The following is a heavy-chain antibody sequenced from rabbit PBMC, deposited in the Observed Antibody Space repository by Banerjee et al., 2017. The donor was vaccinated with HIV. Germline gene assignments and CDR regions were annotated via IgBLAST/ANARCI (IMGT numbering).Heavy chain of an antibody. J-gene: IGHJ4*01. CDR1: GFSFSSSYW. Sequence: QEQLEESGGDLVKPEGSLTITCTASGFSFSSSYWICWVRQAPGKGLEWIGCIYAGDGSTYYASWAKGRFTISLDNAQNTVFLQMTSLTAADTATYFCARSRAGKWYFNLWGPGTLVTVS. D-gene: IGHD4-1*01. CDR3: ARSRAGKWYFNL. V-gene: IGHV1S45*01. CDR2: IYAGDGST.